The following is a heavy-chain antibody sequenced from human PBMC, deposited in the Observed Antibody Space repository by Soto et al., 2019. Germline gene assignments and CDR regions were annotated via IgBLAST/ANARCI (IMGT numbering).Heavy chain of an antibody. J-gene: IGHJ5*02. CDR1: EFTFSTSW. CDR2: TEPDGSAK. D-gene: IGHD3-10*01. CDR3: ARDRGFSSFDL. Sequence: GGSLRLSCAASEFTFSTSWMNWVRQAPGKGLEWVASTEPDGSAKYYVDSVKGRFTISRDNAKDSLYLQMSSLTVEDTAIYYCARDRGFSSFDLWGQGSLVTVSS. V-gene: IGHV3-7*01.